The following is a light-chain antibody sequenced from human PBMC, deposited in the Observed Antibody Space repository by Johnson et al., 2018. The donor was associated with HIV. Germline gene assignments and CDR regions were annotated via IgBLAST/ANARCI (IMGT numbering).Light chain of an antibody. CDR1: SSSIGSNY. CDR2: ENN. Sequence: QSVLTQPPSVSAAPGQKVSISCSGNSSSIGSNYVSWYQQLPGTAPKLLIYENNKRPSGIPDRFSGSKYGTSTTLGITGLQTGDEADYYCGTWDGSLSAGVFGTGTKVTVL. V-gene: IGLV1-51*02. CDR3: GTWDGSLSAGV. J-gene: IGLJ1*01.